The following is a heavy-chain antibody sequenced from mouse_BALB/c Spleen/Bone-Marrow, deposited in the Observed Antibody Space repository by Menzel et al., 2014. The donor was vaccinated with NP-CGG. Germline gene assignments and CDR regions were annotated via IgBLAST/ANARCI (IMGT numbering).Heavy chain of an antibody. J-gene: IGHJ4*01. Sequence: VKLVESGPGLVAPSQSLSITCTVSGFSLTSYGLHWVRQPPGKGLEWLGVICAGGSTNYNSALMSRLSISKDNSKSQVFLKMDSLQTDDTAMYYCARDNGYYVDYAMDYWGQGTSVTVSS. D-gene: IGHD2-3*01. V-gene: IGHV2-9*02. CDR2: ICAGGST. CDR1: GFSLTSYG. CDR3: ARDNGYYVDYAMDY.